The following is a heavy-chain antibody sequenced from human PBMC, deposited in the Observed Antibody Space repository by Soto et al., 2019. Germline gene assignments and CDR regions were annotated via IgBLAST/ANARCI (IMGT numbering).Heavy chain of an antibody. CDR3: ATDSGGPPLNRFDS. CDR1: GGSLRDFGHF. D-gene: IGHD3-16*01. J-gene: IGHJ5*01. Sequence: SETLSLTCTVSGGSLRDFGHFWTWIRHRPGRGLEWIGYSTYTGVTYYSPSLQSRISISVDTSKNQFSLTLNSVTAADTAVYYCATDSGGPPLNRFDSWGHGTLVTVSS. CDR2: STYTGVT. V-gene: IGHV4-31*03.